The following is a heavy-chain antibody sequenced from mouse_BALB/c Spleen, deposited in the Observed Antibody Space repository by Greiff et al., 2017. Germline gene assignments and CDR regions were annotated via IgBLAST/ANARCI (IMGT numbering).Heavy chain of an antibody. CDR2: ISSGGSYT. D-gene: IGHD2-1*01. J-gene: IGHJ2*01. CDR1: GFTFSSYA. V-gene: IGHV5-9-3*01. CDR3: AREGTYGNYDY. Sequence: EVQGVESGGGLVKPGGSLKLSCAASGFTFSSYAMSWVRQTPEKRLEWVATISSGGSYTYYPDSVKGRFTISRDNAKNTLYLQMSSLRSEDTAMYYCAREGTYGNYDYWGQGTTLTVSS.